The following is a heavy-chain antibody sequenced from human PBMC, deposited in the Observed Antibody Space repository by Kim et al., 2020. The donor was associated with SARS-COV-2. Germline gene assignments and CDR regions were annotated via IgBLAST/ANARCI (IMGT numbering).Heavy chain of an antibody. D-gene: IGHD3-22*01. CDR3: SRDPDSRGYSDFDF. CDR2: SSPDGSRT. V-gene: IGHV3-74*01. CDR1: GFTFSTYW. J-gene: IGHJ4*02. Sequence: GGSLRLSCAASGFTFSTYWMHWVRQAPGKGLVWVSRSSPDGSRTAYADSVKGRFTISRDNAKNTVHLQMNSLTAEDTAVYYCSRDPDSRGYSDFDFWGQGTLVAVSS.